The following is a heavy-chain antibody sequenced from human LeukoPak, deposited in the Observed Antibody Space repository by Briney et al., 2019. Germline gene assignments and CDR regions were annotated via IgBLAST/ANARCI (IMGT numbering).Heavy chain of an antibody. CDR3: ARAVVSWFDP. Sequence: SETLSLTCTVSGDSISSYYWSWIRQPPGKGLEWMGYIYYSGSTNYNPSPKNRVTISVDTSKNQLSLRLNSVAAADTAVYYCARAVVSWFDPWGQGPLVTVSS. V-gene: IGHV4-59*01. CDR2: IYYSGST. CDR1: GDSISSYY. D-gene: IGHD2-15*01. J-gene: IGHJ5*02.